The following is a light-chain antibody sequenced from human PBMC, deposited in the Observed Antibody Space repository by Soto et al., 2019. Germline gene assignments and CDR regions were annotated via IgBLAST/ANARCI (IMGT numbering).Light chain of an antibody. J-gene: IGKJ5*01. Sequence: EILLTQSPDTLSLSPGERATLSCRAAQSVGTRLAWYQHKTGQAPRLLISGASSRATGMPDRFTGSGSETSFTLTIGRLEAEDFALYYCQHYESGHPITFGQGTRLEIK. CDR2: GAS. CDR1: QSVGTR. CDR3: QHYESGHPIT. V-gene: IGKV3-20*01.